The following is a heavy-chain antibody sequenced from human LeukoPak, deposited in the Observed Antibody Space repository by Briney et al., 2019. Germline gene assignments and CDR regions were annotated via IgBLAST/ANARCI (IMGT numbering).Heavy chain of an antibody. CDR1: GFSFSSYG. V-gene: IGHV3-30*02. Sequence: GGSLRLSCAASGFSFSSYGMEWVRQAPGKGLEWVTFIRYDGSNQYYADSVKGRFTVSRDNSKNTLYLQMNSLRAEDTAVYYCAKAWGSTWSLDYWGQGTLVTVSS. J-gene: IGHJ4*02. CDR2: IRYDGSNQ. CDR3: AKAWGSTWSLDY. D-gene: IGHD6-13*01.